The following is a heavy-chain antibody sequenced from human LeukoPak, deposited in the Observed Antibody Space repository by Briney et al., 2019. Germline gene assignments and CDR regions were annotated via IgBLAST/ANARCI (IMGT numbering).Heavy chain of an antibody. D-gene: IGHD6-19*01. CDR2: ISSSSSYI. V-gene: IGHV3-21*01. Sequence: PGGSLRLSCAASGFTFSSYSMNWVRQAPGKGLEWVSSISSSSSYIHYADSVKGRFTISRDNAKNSLSLQMNSLRAEDTAVYYCARVTAVAGLDYWGQGTLVTVSS. J-gene: IGHJ4*02. CDR3: ARVTAVAGLDY. CDR1: GFTFSSYS.